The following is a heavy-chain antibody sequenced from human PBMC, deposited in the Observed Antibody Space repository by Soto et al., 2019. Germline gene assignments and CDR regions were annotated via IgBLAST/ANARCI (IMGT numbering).Heavy chain of an antibody. V-gene: IGHV3-21*01. J-gene: IGHJ3*01. D-gene: IGHD3-3*01. CDR1: GFTFSSYS. CDR2: ISSSSSYI. CDR3: ARDITIFGALDV. Sequence: PLRLSCAASGFTFSSYSMNWVRQAPGKGLEWVSSISSSSSYIYYADSVKGRFTISRDNAKNSLYLQMNSLRAEDTAVYYCARDITIFGALDVWGQGTMVTVSS.